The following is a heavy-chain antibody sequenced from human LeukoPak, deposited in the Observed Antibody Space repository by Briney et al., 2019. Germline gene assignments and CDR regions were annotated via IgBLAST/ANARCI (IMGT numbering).Heavy chain of an antibody. CDR3: ARRSIGYFDY. Sequence: SETLSLTCTVSGGSISSYYWSWIRQPPGKGLEWIGHIYYSGSTNYNPSLKSRVTISVDTSKNQFSLKLSSVTAADTAVYYCARRSIGYFDYWGQGTLVTVSS. V-gene: IGHV4-59*08. J-gene: IGHJ4*02. CDR2: IYYSGST. CDR1: GGSISSYY.